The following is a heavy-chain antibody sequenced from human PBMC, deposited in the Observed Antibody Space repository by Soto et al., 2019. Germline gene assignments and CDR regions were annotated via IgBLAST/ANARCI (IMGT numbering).Heavy chain of an antibody. D-gene: IGHD6-6*01. V-gene: IGHV1-18*01. J-gene: IGHJ5*02. CDR2: ISAYNGNT. Sequence: QVQLVQSGAEVKKPGASVKVSCKASGYSFTTYGINWVRQAPGQGLEWMGWISAYNGNTNYAQKLQDRVTMTTDTSTSTAYMELRNLRSDDTAMYFCAIDQVAGRPGWFDPWGQGTLVTVSS. CDR1: GYSFTTYG. CDR3: AIDQVAGRPGWFDP.